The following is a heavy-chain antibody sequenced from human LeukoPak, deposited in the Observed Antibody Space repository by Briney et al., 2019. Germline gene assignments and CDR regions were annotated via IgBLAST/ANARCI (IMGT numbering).Heavy chain of an antibody. CDR1: GGSISSYY. CDR3: ATRTILTGYYSDYYYYGMDV. Sequence: PSETLPLTCTVSGGSISSYYWSWIRQPAGKGLEWIGRIYTSGSTNYNPSLKSRVTMSVDTSKNQFSLKLSSVTAADTAVYYCATRTILTGYYSDYYYYGMDVWGQGTTVTVSS. CDR2: IYTSGST. V-gene: IGHV4-4*07. D-gene: IGHD3-9*01. J-gene: IGHJ6*02.